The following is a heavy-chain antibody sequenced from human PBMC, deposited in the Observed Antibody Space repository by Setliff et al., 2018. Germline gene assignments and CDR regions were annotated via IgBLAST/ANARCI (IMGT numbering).Heavy chain of an antibody. CDR3: ATDSGSSRLYNFWSGYSPN. CDR1: GFNFRNSA. V-gene: IGHV3-48*01. D-gene: IGHD3-3*01. J-gene: IGHJ4*02. Sequence: LRLSCAASGFNFRNSAMNWVRQAPGKGLEWISYININVDSIYYAESVQGRFTISRDNSKNTLYLQMNSLRLEDTAVYYCATDSGSSRLYNFWSGYSPNWGQGTLVTVSS. CDR2: ININVDSI.